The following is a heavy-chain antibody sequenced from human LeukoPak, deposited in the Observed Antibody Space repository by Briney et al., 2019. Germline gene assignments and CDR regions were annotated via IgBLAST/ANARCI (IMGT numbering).Heavy chain of an antibody. D-gene: IGHD2-2*01. CDR2: ISGSGDST. V-gene: IGHV3-23*01. Sequence: GESLRLSCAASGFTFNTFWMTWLRQAPGKGLEWVSVISGSGDSTYYADSVKGRFTISRDNSKNTLYLQMNSLRAEDTAVYYCANPLGYCSSTSCYGYYYNGMDVWGQGTTVTVSS. J-gene: IGHJ6*02. CDR3: ANPLGYCSSTSCYGYYYNGMDV. CDR1: GFTFNTFW.